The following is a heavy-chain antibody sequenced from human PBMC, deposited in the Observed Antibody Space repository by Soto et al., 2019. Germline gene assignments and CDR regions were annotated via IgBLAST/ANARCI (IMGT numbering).Heavy chain of an antibody. D-gene: IGHD2-15*01. V-gene: IGHV1-3*01. Sequence: ASVKVSCKASGYIFTSYAMHWVRQAPGQRLEWMGWINVGNGNTKYSQRFQGRVTITRDTSASTAYMELTSLRSDDTAVYYCAREAVSGRTGFDYWGQGTLVTVSS. CDR2: INVGNGNT. CDR1: GYIFTSYA. J-gene: IGHJ4*02. CDR3: AREAVSGRTGFDY.